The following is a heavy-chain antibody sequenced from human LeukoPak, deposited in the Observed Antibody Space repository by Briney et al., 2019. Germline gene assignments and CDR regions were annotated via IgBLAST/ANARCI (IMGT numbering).Heavy chain of an antibody. D-gene: IGHD5-12*01. V-gene: IGHV3-7*01. CDR1: GFTLSSYW. CDR2: IKQDGSEK. Sequence: TGGSLRLSCAASGFTLSSYWMSWVRQTPGKGLEWVANIKQDGSEKYYVDSVKGRFTISRDNAKNSLYLHMNSLRAEDTAVYYCVRDGIGSGYDFDYWGQGTLVTVSS. J-gene: IGHJ4*02. CDR3: VRDGIGSGYDFDY.